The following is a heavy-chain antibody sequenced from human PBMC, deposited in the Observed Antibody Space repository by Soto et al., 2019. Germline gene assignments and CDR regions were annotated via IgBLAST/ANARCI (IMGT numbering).Heavy chain of an antibody. V-gene: IGHV1-69*01. CDR3: ARSITMVRGVSSYYYYYGMDV. D-gene: IGHD3-10*01. CDR1: GGTFSSYA. CDR2: IIPIFGTA. J-gene: IGHJ6*02. Sequence: QVQLVQSGAEVKKLGSSVKVSCKASGGTFSSYAISWVRQAPGQGLEWMGGIIPIFGTANYAQKFQGRVTITADESTSTAYMELSSLRSEDTAVYYCARSITMVRGVSSYYYYYGMDVWGQGTTVTVSS.